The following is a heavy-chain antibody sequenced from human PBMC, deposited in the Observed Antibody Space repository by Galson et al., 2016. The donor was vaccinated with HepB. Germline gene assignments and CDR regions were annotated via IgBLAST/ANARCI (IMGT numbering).Heavy chain of an antibody. CDR2: ISGSGGSR. CDR1: GFTFSNAW. CDR3: AKDPIQCGGDCTRASYYFDY. J-gene: IGHJ4*02. V-gene: IGHV3-23*01. D-gene: IGHD2-21*02. Sequence: SLRLSCAASGFTFSNAWMNWVRQAPGKGLEWVSGISGSGGSRYYADSVKGRFTISRDNSKNTLYLQMNSLRAEDTAVYYCAKDPIQCGGDCTRASYYFDYWGQGLLVTVSS.